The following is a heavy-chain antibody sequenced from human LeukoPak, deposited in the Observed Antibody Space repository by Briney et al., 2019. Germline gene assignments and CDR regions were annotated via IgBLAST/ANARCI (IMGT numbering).Heavy chain of an antibody. J-gene: IGHJ4*02. CDR2: INTDTGNP. CDR1: GYTFTTYT. CDR3: ASLAPTDY. V-gene: IGHV7-4-1*02. Sequence: ASVKVSCKTSGYTFTTYTINWVRQAPGQGLEWMGWINTDTGNPTYAQGFTGRFVFSLDTSVSTAYLHINSLKAEDTAVYYCASLAPTDYWGQGTLVTVSS.